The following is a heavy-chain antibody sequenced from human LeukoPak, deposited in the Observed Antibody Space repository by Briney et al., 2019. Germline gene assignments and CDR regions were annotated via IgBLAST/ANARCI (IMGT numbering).Heavy chain of an antibody. J-gene: IGHJ6*03. CDR3: ARDPGWELLYYYYYMDV. CDR2: VSYDGGSK. Sequence: AGGSLRLSCAASGFAFSSYAMHWVRQGPGKGLEWVALVSYDGGSKYYADSVKGRTTISRDNSKNTLHLQMNSLRTEDTAVYYCARDPGWELLYYYYYMDVWGKGTTVTVSS. D-gene: IGHD1-26*01. CDR1: GFAFSSYA. V-gene: IGHV3-30-3*01.